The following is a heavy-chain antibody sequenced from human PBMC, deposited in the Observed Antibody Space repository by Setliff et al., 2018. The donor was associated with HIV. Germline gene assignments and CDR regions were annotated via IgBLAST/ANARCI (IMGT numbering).Heavy chain of an antibody. Sequence: GASVKVSCKASGYTFSNYVMQWVRQAPGQRLEWMGWINVGNGSTSYAQKFQGRVTMTRDTSTSTVYMELSSLRSEDTAVYYCARARITMIGDAFDIWGQGTMVTVSS. V-gene: IGHV1-3*01. D-gene: IGHD3-22*01. CDR3: ARARITMIGDAFDI. CDR1: GYTFSNYV. J-gene: IGHJ3*02. CDR2: INVGNGST.